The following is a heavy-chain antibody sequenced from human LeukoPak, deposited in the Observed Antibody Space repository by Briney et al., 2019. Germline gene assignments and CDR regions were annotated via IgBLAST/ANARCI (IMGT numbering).Heavy chain of an antibody. CDR3: ARDFGVIASTGGIDY. Sequence: GGSLRLSWAASGFTSNAYTMKWVRQAPGKGLEWVSSIGDSGSHIFYADSVKGRFTTSRDNAKNSLYLQMNSLRAGDTAVYYCARDFGVIASTGGIDYWGQGTLVTVSS. J-gene: IGHJ4*02. CDR1: GFTSNAYT. CDR2: IGDSGSHI. V-gene: IGHV3-21*01. D-gene: IGHD2-8*01.